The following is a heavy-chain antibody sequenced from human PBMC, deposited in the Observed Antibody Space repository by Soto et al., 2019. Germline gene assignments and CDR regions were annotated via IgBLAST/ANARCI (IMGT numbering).Heavy chain of an antibody. CDR2: ISYDGSNK. V-gene: IGHV3-30*03. D-gene: IGHD4-4*01. J-gene: IGHJ4*01. Sequence: PGGSLRLSCAASGFTFSSYGMHWVRQAPGKGLEWVAVISYDGSNKYYADSVKGRFTISRDNAKTSLYLQTDSLRPEDTAIYYCAREGGTNYTDYYFDLWGHGALVTVSS. CDR1: GFTFSSYG. CDR3: AREGGTNYTDYYFDL.